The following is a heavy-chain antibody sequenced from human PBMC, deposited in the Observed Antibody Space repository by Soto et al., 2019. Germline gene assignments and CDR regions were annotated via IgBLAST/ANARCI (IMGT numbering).Heavy chain of an antibody. V-gene: IGHV3-23*01. D-gene: IGHD7-27*01. CDR1: GFPVCVYA. CDR2: ISGSGDET. Sequence: GGSLRLSCAAPGFPVCVYAICWVRQAPGEGLEWVSTISGSGDETYYADSVKGRFTISRDNSKNTLYLQMNSLRGEDSAIYFCAKDRGTGDYGVNAFDTWGQGTKVTVSS. CDR3: AKDRGTGDYGVNAFDT. J-gene: IGHJ3*02.